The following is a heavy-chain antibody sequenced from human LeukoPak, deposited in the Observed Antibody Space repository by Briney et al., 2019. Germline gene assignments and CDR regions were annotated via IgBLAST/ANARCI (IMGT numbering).Heavy chain of an antibody. Sequence: GGSLRLSCAASGLTFSSYWMHWVRHAPGKGLVWVSRLNSDGSSTSYADSAKGRFTISRDNAKNTLYLQMNSLRAEVTAVYYCGRSSRGDAINFDYWGQGTLVTVSS. D-gene: IGHD2-21*02. CDR2: LNSDGSST. CDR3: GRSSRGDAINFDY. J-gene: IGHJ4*02. CDR1: GLTFSSYW. V-gene: IGHV3-74*01.